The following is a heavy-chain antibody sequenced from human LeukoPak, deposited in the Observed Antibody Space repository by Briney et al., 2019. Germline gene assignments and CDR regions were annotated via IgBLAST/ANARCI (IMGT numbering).Heavy chain of an antibody. CDR3: ARGQTYYYDSSGYYRAVRPYYFDY. CDR1: GGSISTSSYY. CDR2: IYYSGST. Sequence: SETLSLTCTVSGGSISTSSYYWGWIRQPPGKGLECIGNIYYSGSTYYNPSLKSRVTISVDTSKNQFSLKLSSVTAADTAVYYCARGQTYYYDSSGYYRAVRPYYFDYWGQGTLVTVSS. J-gene: IGHJ4*02. V-gene: IGHV4-39*07. D-gene: IGHD3-22*01.